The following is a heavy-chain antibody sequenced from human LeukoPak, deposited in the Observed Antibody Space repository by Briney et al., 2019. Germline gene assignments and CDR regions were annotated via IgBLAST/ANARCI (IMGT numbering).Heavy chain of an antibody. J-gene: IGHJ4*02. Sequence: HSETLSLTCTVSGGSITSGTFYWGWIRQPPGKGLEWIGSIYDSGNSYYNPSLETRVTISVATSKNQFSLKMRSATAADTAVYYCARLEGGHVMSRAYFFDICGQGTRFTVSS. V-gene: IGHV4-39*01. D-gene: IGHD2/OR15-2a*01. CDR3: ARLEGGHVMSRAYFFDI. CDR2: IYDSGNS. CDR1: GGSITSGTFY.